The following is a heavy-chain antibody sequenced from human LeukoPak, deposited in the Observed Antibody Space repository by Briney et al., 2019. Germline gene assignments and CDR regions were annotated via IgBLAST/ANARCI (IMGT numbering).Heavy chain of an antibody. CDR2: ISSSGSTI. J-gene: IGHJ5*02. V-gene: IGHV3-48*04. D-gene: IGHD6-13*01. Sequence: GGSLRLSCSASEFSVGSNYMTWVRQAPGKGLEWVSYISSSGSTIYYADSVKGRFTISRDNAKKSLYLQMNSLRAEDTAVYYCARETTAAAGKGFDPWGQGTLVTVSS. CDR3: ARETTAAAGKGFDP. CDR1: EFSVGSNY.